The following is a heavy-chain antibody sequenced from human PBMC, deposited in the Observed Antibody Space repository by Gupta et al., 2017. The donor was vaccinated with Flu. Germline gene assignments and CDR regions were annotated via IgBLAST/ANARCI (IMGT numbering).Heavy chain of an antibody. CDR3: ARNLATGYEVSTANEY. Sequence: QVQLQQWGTRLLKPSDTLSLTFGVSGASLSGKYWTWIRQSPGKGLEWIGEVNDSGSANYNPSLKSRVTISVDKSKNQCYLKVTSVTAADTAVYYCARNLATGYEVSTANEYWGQGTLVTVSS. J-gene: IGHJ4*02. D-gene: IGHD1-1*01. CDR1: GASLSGKY. V-gene: IGHV4-34*01. CDR2: VNDSGSA.